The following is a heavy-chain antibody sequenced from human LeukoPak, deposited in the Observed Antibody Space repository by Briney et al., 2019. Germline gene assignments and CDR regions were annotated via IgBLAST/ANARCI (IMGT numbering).Heavy chain of an antibody. CDR3: ARLYGEGDY. J-gene: IGHJ4*02. Sequence: SETLSLTCTVSGGSISSSSYYWGWIRQPPGKGLDWIGSIYFSGSTYYNPSLKSRVTISVDTAKNQFSLRLTSVTAADTAVYYCARLYGEGDYWGQGTLVTVSS. CDR1: GGSISSSSYY. CDR2: IYFSGST. V-gene: IGHV4-39*07. D-gene: IGHD4/OR15-4a*01.